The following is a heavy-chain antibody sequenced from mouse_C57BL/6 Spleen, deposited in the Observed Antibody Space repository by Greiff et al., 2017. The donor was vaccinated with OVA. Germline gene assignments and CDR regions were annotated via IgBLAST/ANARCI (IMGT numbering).Heavy chain of an antibody. CDR1: GYTFSSYW. V-gene: IGHV1-55*01. CDR3: ARKITTVVAPYFDY. Sequence: QVQLQQSGAELVKPGASVKMSCKASGYTFSSYWITWVKQRPGQGLEWIGDIYPGGGSTNYNEKFKSKATLTVDTSSSTASMQLSSLTAEDSAVYYCARKITTVVAPYFDYWGQGTTLTVSS. CDR2: IYPGGGST. D-gene: IGHD1-1*01. J-gene: IGHJ2*01.